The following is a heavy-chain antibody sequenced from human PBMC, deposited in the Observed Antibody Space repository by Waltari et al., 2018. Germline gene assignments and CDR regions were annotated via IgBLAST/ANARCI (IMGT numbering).Heavy chain of an antibody. D-gene: IGHD1-1*01. CDR2: IYYSGST. V-gene: IGHV4-59*01. J-gene: IGHJ4*02. CDR1: GGSISSYY. Sequence: QVQLQESGPGLVKPSETLSLTCTVSGGSISSYYSNWIRQPPGKGLEWIGYIYYSGSTNYNPSLKSRVTISVDTSKNEFSLRLSSVTAADTAVYYCARATLQSETLLDYWGQGMLVTVSS. CDR3: ARATLQSETLLDY.